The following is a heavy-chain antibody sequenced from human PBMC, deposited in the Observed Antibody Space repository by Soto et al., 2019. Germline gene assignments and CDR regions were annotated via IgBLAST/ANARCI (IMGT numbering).Heavy chain of an antibody. V-gene: IGHV3-23*01. D-gene: IGHD2-2*01. J-gene: IGHJ4*02. CDR3: AKGTSFGY. CDR1: GFTFSNYA. Sequence: EVQLLESGGGLVQPGGSLSLSCDASGFTFSNYAMSWVRQAPGKGLEWVSSISDSGISTSYADSVKGRFTISRDNSKNTLFLQMNSRRAEDTAVYYCAKGTSFGYWGQGNLVTVSS. CDR2: ISDSGIST.